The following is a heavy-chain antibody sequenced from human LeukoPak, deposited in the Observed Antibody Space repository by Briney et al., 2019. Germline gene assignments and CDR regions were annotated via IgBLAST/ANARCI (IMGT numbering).Heavy chain of an antibody. CDR2: ISGDGGDT. CDR3: VVESAIGY. Sequence: PGGPLRPSCAASGLTFDDYAMHSVRQAPGKGLQCVSLISGDGGDTYYTDSVKGRFTISRDNSKNSLYLEMNSLRAEDSAVYYCVVESAIGYWGQGTPVTVSS. CDR1: GLTFDDYA. D-gene: IGHD2-21*01. V-gene: IGHV3-43*02. J-gene: IGHJ4*02.